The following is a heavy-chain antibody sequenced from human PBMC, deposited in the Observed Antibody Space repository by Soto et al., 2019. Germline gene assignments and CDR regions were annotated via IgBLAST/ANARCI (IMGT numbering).Heavy chain of an antibody. Sequence: DVQLVETGGGWIQPGGSLRLCCAASGFIVSSSSMSWVRQSPGKGLEWVSVLYSDGRTYYADYVKGRFTITRDNSKNTLYLQVNSLCADETAVYYCARCSGWDGQCYFDCWGQGTLVTVSS. J-gene: IGHJ4*02. CDR2: LYSDGRT. CDR3: ARCSGWDGQCYFDC. CDR1: GFIVSSSS. V-gene: IGHV3-53*02. D-gene: IGHD6-25*01.